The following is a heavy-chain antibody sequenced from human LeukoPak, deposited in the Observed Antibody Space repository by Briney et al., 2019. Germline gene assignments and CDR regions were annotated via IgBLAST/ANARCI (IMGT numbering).Heavy chain of an antibody. V-gene: IGHV4-39*01. CDR1: GGSISSSSYY. Sequence: SETLSLTCTVSGGSISSSSYYWGWIRQHPGKGLEWIGSIYYSGSTYYNPSLKSRVTISVDTSKNQFSLKLSSVTAADTAVYYCASPYYYGMDVWGQGTTVTVSS. J-gene: IGHJ6*02. CDR2: IYYSGST. CDR3: ASPYYYGMDV.